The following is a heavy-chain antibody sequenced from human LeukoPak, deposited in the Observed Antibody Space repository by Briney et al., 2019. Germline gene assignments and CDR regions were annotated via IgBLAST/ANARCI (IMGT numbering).Heavy chain of an antibody. V-gene: IGHV3-21*01. Sequence: GGSLRLSCAASGFTFISYGMNWGRQAPGKGLEWVSSISTSSSYIYYADSVEGPFTTSRDNTKNSMYMQMTSLRAEDTAVYYCARALRTYSGYDNLAFDIWGQGTRVTVSS. D-gene: IGHD5-12*01. J-gene: IGHJ3*02. CDR2: ISTSSSYI. CDR3: ARALRTYSGYDNLAFDI. CDR1: GFTFISYG.